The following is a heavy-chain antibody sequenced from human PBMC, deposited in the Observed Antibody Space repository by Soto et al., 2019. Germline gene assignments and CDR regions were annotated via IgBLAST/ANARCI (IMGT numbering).Heavy chain of an antibody. CDR2: IIDSGGYT. CDR3: AKETYYYYGMDV. Sequence: ESLKIWFAASGFTFSSSTMSWVRQAPGKGLEWVSAIIDSGGYTYYADSVKGRFTISRDNSKNTLYLQMNSLRAEDTALYYCAKETYYYYGMDVWGQGTTVTVSS. V-gene: IGHV3-23*01. J-gene: IGHJ6*02. CDR1: GFTFSSST.